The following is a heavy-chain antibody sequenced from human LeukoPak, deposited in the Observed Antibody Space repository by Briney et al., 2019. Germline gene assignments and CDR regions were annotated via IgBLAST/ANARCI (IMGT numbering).Heavy chain of an antibody. Sequence: TGGSLRLSCAASGFTFSSYDMNWVRQAPGKGLEWVSSMSNTSSYIYYADSVKGRFTISRDNAKNSLYLQMNSLRAEDTAVYYCARVPNWNSVNWFDPWGQGTLVTLSS. V-gene: IGHV3-21*01. CDR1: GFTFSSYD. CDR2: MSNTSSYI. D-gene: IGHD1-7*01. CDR3: ARVPNWNSVNWFDP. J-gene: IGHJ5*02.